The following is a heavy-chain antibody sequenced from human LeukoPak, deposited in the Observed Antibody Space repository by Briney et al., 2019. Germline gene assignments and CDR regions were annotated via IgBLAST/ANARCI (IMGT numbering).Heavy chain of an antibody. CDR2: ISSSGSTI. CDR1: GFTFSDYY. Sequence: PGGSLRLPCAASGFTFSDYYMSWIRQAPGKGLEWVSYISSSGSTIYYADSVKGRFTISRDNAKNSLYLQMNSLRAEDTAVYYCARALGYSSSWTVGYWGQGTLVTVSS. J-gene: IGHJ4*02. V-gene: IGHV3-11*01. D-gene: IGHD6-13*01. CDR3: ARALGYSSSWTVGY.